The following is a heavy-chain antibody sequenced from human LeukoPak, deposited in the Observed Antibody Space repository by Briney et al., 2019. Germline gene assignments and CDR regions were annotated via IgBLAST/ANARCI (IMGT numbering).Heavy chain of an antibody. D-gene: IGHD6-6*01. CDR3: ATDSSWSYFDY. CDR2: IYYSGST. Sequence: KSSETLSLTCTVSGGSVSSGSYYWSWIRQPPGKGLEWIGYIYYSGSTNYNPSLKSRVTISVDTSKNQFSLKLSSVTAADTAVYYCATDSSWSYFDYWGQGTLVTVSS. V-gene: IGHV4-61*01. CDR1: GGSVSSGSYY. J-gene: IGHJ4*02.